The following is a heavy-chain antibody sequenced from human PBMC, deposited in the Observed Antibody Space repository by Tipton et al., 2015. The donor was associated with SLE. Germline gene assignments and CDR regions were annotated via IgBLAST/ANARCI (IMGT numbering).Heavy chain of an antibody. J-gene: IGHJ3*02. V-gene: IGHV3-23*01. D-gene: IGHD1-26*01. CDR2: IRGNGGSI. CDR3: AKSRGIRRLDYAFDI. CDR1: GFTFSNYA. Sequence: SLRLSCAASGFTFSNYAVHWVRQAPGKGLEWVSGIRGNGGSIYYIGSVKGRFTISRDNSKSTLYLQMSSLKAEDTAVYYCAKSRGIRRLDYAFDIWGQGKMVTVSS.